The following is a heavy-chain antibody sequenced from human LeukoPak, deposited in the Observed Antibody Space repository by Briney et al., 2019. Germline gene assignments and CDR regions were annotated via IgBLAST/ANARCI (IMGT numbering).Heavy chain of an antibody. CDR1: GYSFTDYY. V-gene: IGHV1-2*02. CDR3: ARAGRTWFGVIWFDP. Sequence: ASVKVSCKASGYSFTDYYLHWVRQAPGQGLEWMGWINPNSGDTKYAQKFQGRVTMTRDTSISTAYMELSRLTSDDTAVYYYARAGRTWFGVIWFDPWGQGTLVTVSS. CDR2: INPNSGDT. J-gene: IGHJ5*02. D-gene: IGHD3-10*01.